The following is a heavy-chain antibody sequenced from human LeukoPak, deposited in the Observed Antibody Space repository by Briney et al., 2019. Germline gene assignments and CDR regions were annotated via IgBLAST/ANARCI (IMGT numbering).Heavy chain of an antibody. CDR2: IYYSGST. CDR3: ARQYYHGYFDY. D-gene: IGHD3-10*01. J-gene: IGHJ4*02. CDR1: GGTISRYY. Sequence: SETLSLTCTVSGGTISRYYWSWIRQPPGRGLEWIGYIYYSGSTNYNPSLKSRVTISVDTSKNQFSLKLSSVTAADTAVYYCARQYYHGYFDYWGQGTLVTVSS. V-gene: IGHV4-59*01.